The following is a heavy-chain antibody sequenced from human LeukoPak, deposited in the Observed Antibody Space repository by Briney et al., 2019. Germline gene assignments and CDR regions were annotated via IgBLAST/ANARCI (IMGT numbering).Heavy chain of an antibody. Sequence: GGSLRLSCAASGFTFNIYAMSWVRQAPGKGLEWVSAISGSGGSTYYADSVKGRFTISRDNSKNTLYLQMNSLRAEDTAVYYCAKDRMSPGGRYFQHWGQGTLVTVSS. CDR1: GFTFNIYA. V-gene: IGHV3-23*01. J-gene: IGHJ1*01. CDR3: AKDRMSPGGRYFQH. D-gene: IGHD3-16*01. CDR2: ISGSGGST.